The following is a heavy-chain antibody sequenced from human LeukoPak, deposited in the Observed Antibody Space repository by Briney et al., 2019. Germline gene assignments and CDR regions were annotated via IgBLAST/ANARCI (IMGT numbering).Heavy chain of an antibody. D-gene: IGHD3-10*01. V-gene: IGHV4-39*01. Sequence: SETLSLTCTVSGGPTSSSSYYWGWIRQPPGKGLEWIGSIYYSGSTYYNPSLKSRVTISVDTSKNQFSLKLSSVTAADTAVYYCAIWFGELLSYFDYWGQGTLVTVSS. CDR2: IYYSGST. CDR3: AIWFGELLSYFDY. J-gene: IGHJ4*02. CDR1: GGPTSSSSYY.